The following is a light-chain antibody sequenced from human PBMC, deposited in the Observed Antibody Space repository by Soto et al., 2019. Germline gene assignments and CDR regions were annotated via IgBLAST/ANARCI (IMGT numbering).Light chain of an antibody. CDR3: AAWDDSLSAVV. CDR1: SSNIGSNY. Sequence: QSVLTQPPSASGTPGQRVTISCSGSSSNIGSNYVSWYQQLPGMAPKVLIYKNNQRPSGVPDRFSGFKSGTSASLAISGLRSEDEADYSCAAWDDSLSAVVFGGGTQLTVL. CDR2: KNN. J-gene: IGLJ2*01. V-gene: IGLV1-47*01.